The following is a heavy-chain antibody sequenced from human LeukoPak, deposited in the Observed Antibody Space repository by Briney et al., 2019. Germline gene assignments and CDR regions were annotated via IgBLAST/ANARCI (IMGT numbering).Heavy chain of an antibody. J-gene: IGHJ5*02. CDR3: ARDPAVAGSNWFDP. CDR2: IYYSGST. Sequence: PSETLSLTCTVSGGSISSYYWSWIRQPPGKGLEWIGYIYYSGSTNYNPSLKSRVTISVVTSKNQFSLKLSSVTAADTAVYYCARDPAVAGSNWFDPWGQGTLVTVSS. V-gene: IGHV4-59*01. D-gene: IGHD6-19*01. CDR1: GGSISSYY.